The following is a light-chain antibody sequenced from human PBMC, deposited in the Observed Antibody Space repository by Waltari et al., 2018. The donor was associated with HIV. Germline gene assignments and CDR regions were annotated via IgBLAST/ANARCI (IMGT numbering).Light chain of an antibody. CDR1: RLAGKI. CDR3: QACDNTVAV. CDR2: ERN. J-gene: IGLJ2*01. V-gene: IGLV3-1*01. Sequence: YDVSQSDPVSVSPGQRVTISCVGDRLAGKIVTWDPLKPGRSPKLVIDERNRRASGILDRFSASKSGKPSTLTIRGIQPADEGQYFCQACDNTVAVFGGGT.